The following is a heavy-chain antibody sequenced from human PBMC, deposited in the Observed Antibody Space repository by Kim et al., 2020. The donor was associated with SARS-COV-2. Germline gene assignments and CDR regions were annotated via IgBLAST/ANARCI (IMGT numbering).Heavy chain of an antibody. Sequence: SETLSLTCAVYGGSFSGYYWSWIRQPPGKGLEWIGEINHSGSTNYNPSLKSRVTISVDTSKNQFSLKLSSVTAADTAVYYCARGRTEKVVIAAFRGLAFDIWGQGTMVTVSS. V-gene: IGHV4-34*01. CDR1: GGSFSGYY. J-gene: IGHJ3*02. CDR3: ARGRTEKVVIAAFRGLAFDI. D-gene: IGHD2-21*01. CDR2: INHSGST.